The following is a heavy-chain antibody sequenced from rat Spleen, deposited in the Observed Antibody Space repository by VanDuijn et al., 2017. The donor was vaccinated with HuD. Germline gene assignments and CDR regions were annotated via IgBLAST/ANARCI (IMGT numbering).Heavy chain of an antibody. J-gene: IGHJ2*01. D-gene: IGHD1-4*01. CDR3: ASGIHDF. V-gene: IGHV2-45*01. Sequence: QVQLMESGPGLVQPSETLSLTCTVSGFSLTNYSVHWVRQSPGKGLEWMAVIWSGGNTDYNSALKSRLSISRDTSRDQVFLKMSSLQIEDTAMYFCASGIHDFWGQGVMVTVSS. CDR2: IWSGGNT. CDR1: GFSLTNYS.